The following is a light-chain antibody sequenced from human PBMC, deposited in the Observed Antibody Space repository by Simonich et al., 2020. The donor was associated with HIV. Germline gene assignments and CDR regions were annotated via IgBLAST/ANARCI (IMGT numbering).Light chain of an antibody. V-gene: IGKV1-39*01. Sequence: DIQMTQSPSSLSASVGDRVTLTCRASQSICSYLNWYQQKPGKAPKLLFYSASSLQSGVPSRFSGSGSGTDFTLTISSLQPEDFATYYCQQSFSAPRTFGPGTKVEIK. CDR2: SAS. J-gene: IGKJ1*01. CDR3: QQSFSAPRT. CDR1: QSICSY.